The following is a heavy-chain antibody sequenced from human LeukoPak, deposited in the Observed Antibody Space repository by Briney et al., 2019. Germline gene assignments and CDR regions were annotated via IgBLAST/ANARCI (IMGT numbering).Heavy chain of an antibody. V-gene: IGHV3-23*01. Sequence: GGSLRLSCAASGFTFSSYAMSWVGQAPGKGLEGVSVVSGSGSSTYYADSVKGRFTISRDNSKNTLYLQMNSLRAEDTAVYYCARDGGDDAFDIWGQGTMVTVSS. CDR2: VSGSGSST. CDR1: GFTFSSYA. J-gene: IGHJ3*02. CDR3: ARDGGDDAFDI. D-gene: IGHD3-10*01.